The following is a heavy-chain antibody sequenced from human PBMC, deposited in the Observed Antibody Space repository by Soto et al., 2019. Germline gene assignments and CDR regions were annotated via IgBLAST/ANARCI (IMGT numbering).Heavy chain of an antibody. D-gene: IGHD3-10*01. CDR1: GFSFEIYW. CDR2: INPDGSGE. V-gene: IGHV3-7*01. J-gene: IGHJ4*02. Sequence: EVHLVESGGGLVQPGGSLRLSCAASGFSFEIYWMGWVRQAPGKGLEWVANINPDGSGEYYLDSVKGRFTISRDNAKNSVYLQMISLVGDDTAVYYCARENWFFDYWGQGTPVTVSS. CDR3: ARENWFFDY.